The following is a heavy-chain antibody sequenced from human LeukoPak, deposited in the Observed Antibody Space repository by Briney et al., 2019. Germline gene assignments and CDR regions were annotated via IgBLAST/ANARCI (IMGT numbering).Heavy chain of an antibody. CDR3: GSGPTGFA. CDR2: INSDGSST. D-gene: IGHD1-14*01. V-gene: IGHV3-74*01. CDR1: GFTFSTYW. J-gene: IGHJ5*02. Sequence: GGSLRLACAASGFTFSTYWMHWVRQAPGKGLVWVSRINSDGSSTGYADSVKGRFTISRDNAKNTLYLQMNSLRAEDTAVYLCGSGPTGFAWGQGTLVTVSS.